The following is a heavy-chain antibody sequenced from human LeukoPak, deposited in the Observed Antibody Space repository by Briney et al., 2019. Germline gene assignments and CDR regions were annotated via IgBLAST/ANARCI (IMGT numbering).Heavy chain of an antibody. CDR2: IYSGGST. CDR3: ARDAGYSNDYYYYYYMDV. J-gene: IGHJ6*03. D-gene: IGHD6-13*01. V-gene: IGHV3-66*01. Sequence: PGGSLRLSCAASGFTVSSNYMSWVRQAPGKGLEWVSVIYSGGSTYYADSVKGRFTISRDNSKNTLYLQMNSLRAEDTAVYYCARDAGYSNDYYYYYYMDVWGKGTTVTISS. CDR1: GFTVSSNY.